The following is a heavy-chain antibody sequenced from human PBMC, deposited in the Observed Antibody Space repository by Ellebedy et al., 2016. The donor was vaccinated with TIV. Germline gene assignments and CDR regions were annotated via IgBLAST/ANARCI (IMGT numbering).Heavy chain of an antibody. V-gene: IGHV4-59*08. CDR3: ARHESYYDSSGYSAF. Sequence: MPSETLSLTCTVSGGSINNYYWSWIRQPPGKGLEWIGYIYYSGSTNYNPSLKSRVTISVDTSKNQFSLKLNSVTAADTAVYYCARHESYYDSSGYSAFWGQGTLVTVSS. J-gene: IGHJ4*02. D-gene: IGHD3-22*01. CDR1: GGSINNYY. CDR2: IYYSGST.